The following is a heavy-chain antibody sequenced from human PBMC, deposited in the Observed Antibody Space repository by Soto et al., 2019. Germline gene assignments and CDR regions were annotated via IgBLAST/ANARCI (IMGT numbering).Heavy chain of an antibody. J-gene: IGHJ6*03. Sequence: GGSLRLSCAASGFSFRDYWVTWVRQAPGKGLDWVANVKQDGSEKYYLDSLKGRFTISRDNAKNSVYLLMNSLRAEDTAVYYCARGKDGRRAGTYYFDMDVWGKGTTVTVSS. CDR1: GFSFRDYW. CDR3: ARGKDGRRAGTYYFDMDV. D-gene: IGHD1-1*01. CDR2: VKQDGSEK. V-gene: IGHV3-7*01.